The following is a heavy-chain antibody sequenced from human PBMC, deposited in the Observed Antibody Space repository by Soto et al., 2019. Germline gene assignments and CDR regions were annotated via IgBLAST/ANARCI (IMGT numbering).Heavy chain of an antibody. D-gene: IGHD2-2*01. CDR3: AKDGESCSSTRCRYYYYYMDV. V-gene: IGHV3-9*01. CDR1: GFTFDDYA. Sequence: EVQLVESGGGLVQPGRSLRLSCAASGFTFDDYAMHWVRQAPGKGLEWVSGISWNSGSIGYADSVKGRFTISRDNAKNSLYLQINSLRTEDTALYYCAKDGESCSSTRCRYYYYYMDVWGKGTTVTVSS. J-gene: IGHJ6*03. CDR2: ISWNSGSI.